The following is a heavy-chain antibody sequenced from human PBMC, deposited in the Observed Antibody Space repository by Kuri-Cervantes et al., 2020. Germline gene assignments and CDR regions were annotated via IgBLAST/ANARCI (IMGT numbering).Heavy chain of an antibody. CDR1: GFSLTTNGVG. CDR2: IFSNDEK. CDR3: ARSRITGSFDP. V-gene: IGHV2-26*01. D-gene: IGHD3-3*01. J-gene: IGHJ5*02. Sequence: SGPTLVKPTQSVALTCTFSGFSLTTNGVGVGWIRQPPGKALECLAHIFSNDEKSYSTSLKSRLTISKDTSKSQVVLTMTNMDPVDTATYYCARSRITGSFDPWGQGTLVTVSS.